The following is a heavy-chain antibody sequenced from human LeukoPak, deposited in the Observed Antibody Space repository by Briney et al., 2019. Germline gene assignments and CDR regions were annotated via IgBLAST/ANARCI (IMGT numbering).Heavy chain of an antibody. CDR3: VKGTSTSWSFDY. Sequence: GGSLRLSCGASGFTFKNVGMHWVRQAPGKGLEWVAFIRSDTTKKYYLDSVKGRFTVSRDNSKNTLNLQMNNLRAEDTAVYYCVKGTSTSWSFDYWGQGTLVIASS. V-gene: IGHV3-30*02. D-gene: IGHD6-13*01. J-gene: IGHJ4*02. CDR2: IRSDTTKK. CDR1: GFTFKNVG.